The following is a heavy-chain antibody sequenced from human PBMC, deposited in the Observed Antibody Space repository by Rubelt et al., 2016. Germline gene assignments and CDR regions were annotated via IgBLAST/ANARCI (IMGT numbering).Heavy chain of an antibody. Sequence: QLVQSGAEVKKPGASVKVSCKVSGHTLTELSMHWVRQAPGQGLEWMGWINPNSGGTNYAQKFQGRVTMTRDTSISTAYMELSRLRSDDTAVYYCARPAARASYYHYGMDAWGQGTTVTVCS. D-gene: IGHD6-6*01. CDR1: GHTLTELS. J-gene: IGHJ6*02. CDR3: ARPAARASYYHYGMDA. CDR2: INPNSGGT. V-gene: IGHV1-2*02.